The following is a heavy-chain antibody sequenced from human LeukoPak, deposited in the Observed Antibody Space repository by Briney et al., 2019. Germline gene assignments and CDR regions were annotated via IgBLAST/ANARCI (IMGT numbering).Heavy chain of an antibody. D-gene: IGHD3-22*01. CDR3: ARDGGGITMIVVPDY. J-gene: IGHJ4*02. V-gene: IGHV3-21*01. CDR2: ISISSSYI. CDR1: GFTFSSYS. Sequence: GGSLRLSCAASGFTFSSYSMNWVRQAPGKGLEWVSSISISSSYIYYADSVKGRFTISRDNAKNSLYLQMNSLRAEDTAVYYCARDGGGITMIVVPDYWGQGTLVTVSS.